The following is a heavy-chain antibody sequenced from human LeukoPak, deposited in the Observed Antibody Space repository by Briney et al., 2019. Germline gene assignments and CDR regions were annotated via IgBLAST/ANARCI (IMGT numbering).Heavy chain of an antibody. V-gene: IGHV3-23*01. J-gene: IGHJ1*01. CDR1: GISFGNYA. Sequence: GGSLRLSCAASGISFGNYAMSSVRQAPGKGLEWISDISGGGDTTHYADSVKGRFTISRDNSKNTMYLQMNSLRAEDTAVYYCARGPSPGIAAAGTRAEYFQHWGQGTLVTVSS. D-gene: IGHD6-13*01. CDR3: ARGPSPGIAAAGTRAEYFQH. CDR2: ISGGGDTT.